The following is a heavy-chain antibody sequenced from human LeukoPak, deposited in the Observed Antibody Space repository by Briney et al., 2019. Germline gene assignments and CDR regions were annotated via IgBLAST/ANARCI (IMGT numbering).Heavy chain of an antibody. CDR3: ARGRPHGNDY. CDR1: GVTFSSYW. CDR2: IAIAASTT. J-gene: IGHJ4*02. Sequence: GGSLRLSCAASGVTFSSYWMNWVGQAPGKGGVWLSPIAIAASTTTSAASVKGPFTISRPNAKNTLYLQMHSLRVEDTAVYYCARGRPHGNDYWGQETLVTVSS. V-gene: IGHV3-74*01. D-gene: IGHD4-23*01.